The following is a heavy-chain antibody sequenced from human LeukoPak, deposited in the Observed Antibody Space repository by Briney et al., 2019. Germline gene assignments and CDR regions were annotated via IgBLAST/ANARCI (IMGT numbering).Heavy chain of an antibody. CDR2: TYHSGST. CDR1: GYSISSGYY. D-gene: IGHD1-26*01. CDR3: ARGFGSYEGYYFDY. J-gene: IGHJ4*02. V-gene: IGHV4-38-2*02. Sequence: SETLSLTCTVSGYSISSGYYWGWIRQPPGKGLEWIGSTYHSGSTYYNPSLKSRVTVSVDTSKNQFSLKLSSVTAADTAVYYCARGFGSYEGYYFDYWGQGTLVTVSS.